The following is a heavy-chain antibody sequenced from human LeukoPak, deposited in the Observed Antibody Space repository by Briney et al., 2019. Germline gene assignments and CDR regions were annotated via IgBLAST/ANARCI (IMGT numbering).Heavy chain of an antibody. J-gene: IGHJ4*02. Sequence: SVKVSCKASGGTFSSYAISWVRQAPGQGLEWIGGIIPIFGTANYAQKFQGRVTITADKSTSTAYMELSSLRSEDTAVYYCARQRGYDYVWGSYFDYWGQGTLVTVSS. CDR2: IIPIFGTA. V-gene: IGHV1-69*06. CDR3: ARQRGYDYVWGSYFDY. CDR1: GGTFSSYA. D-gene: IGHD3-16*01.